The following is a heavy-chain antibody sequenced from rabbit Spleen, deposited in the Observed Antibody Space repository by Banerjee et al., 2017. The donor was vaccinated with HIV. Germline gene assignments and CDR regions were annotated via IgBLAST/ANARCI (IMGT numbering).Heavy chain of an antibody. CDR2: INASTGKP. CDR3: ARDLVGVIGWNFYL. V-gene: IGHV1S45*01. J-gene: IGHJ4*01. Sequence: QEQLVESGGGLVQPEGSLTLTCKASGFSFSDRDVMCWVRQAPGKRLEWIACINASTGKPVYATWAKGRFTISRTSSTTVTLRMTSLTAADRATYFCARDLVGVIGWNFYLWGQGTLVTVS. CDR1: GFSFSDRDV. D-gene: IGHD1-1*01.